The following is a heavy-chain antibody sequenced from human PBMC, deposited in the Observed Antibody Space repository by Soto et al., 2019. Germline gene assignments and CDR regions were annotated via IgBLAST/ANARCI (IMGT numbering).Heavy chain of an antibody. CDR2: IDPSDSYT. CDR1: GYSFTNYL. Sequence: GESLKLSCKGSGYSFTNYLISWVRQMPGKGLEWMGRIDPSDSYTNYSPSFQGHVTISADKSISTAYLQMNSLRAEDTAVYYCAKNPGYYYDSTGYHFDYWGQGTLVTVSS. CDR3: AKNPGYYYDSTGYHFDY. D-gene: IGHD3-22*01. J-gene: IGHJ4*02. V-gene: IGHV5-10-1*01.